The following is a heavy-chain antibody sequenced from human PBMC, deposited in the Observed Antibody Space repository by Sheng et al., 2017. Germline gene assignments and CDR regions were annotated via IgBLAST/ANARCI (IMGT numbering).Heavy chain of an antibody. V-gene: IGHV4-34*01. CDR2: INHSGST. J-gene: IGHJ6*03. Sequence: QVQLQQWGAGLLKPSETLSLTCAVYGGSFSGYYWSWIRQPPGKGLEWIGEINHSGSTNYNPSLKSRVTISVDTSKNQFSLKLSSVTAADTAVYYCARRVTIFGVVIPHFYYYYMDVWGQGTTVTVSS. CDR1: GGSFSGYY. CDR3: ARRVTIFGVVIPHFYYYYMDV. D-gene: IGHD3-3*01.